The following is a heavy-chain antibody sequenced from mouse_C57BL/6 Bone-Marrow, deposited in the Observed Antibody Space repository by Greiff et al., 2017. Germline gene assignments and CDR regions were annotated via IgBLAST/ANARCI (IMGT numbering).Heavy chain of an antibody. D-gene: IGHD1-1*01. CDR2: IDPENGDT. V-gene: IGHV14-4*01. J-gene: IGHJ4*01. CDR3: TTEDYGSSGYYYAMDY. Sequence: VQLKQSGAELVRPGASVKLSCTASGFNIKDDYMHWVKQRPEQGLEWIGWIDPENGDTEYASKFQGKATITADTSSNTAYLQLSSLTSEDTAVYYCTTEDYGSSGYYYAMDYWGQGTSVTVSS. CDR1: GFNIKDDY.